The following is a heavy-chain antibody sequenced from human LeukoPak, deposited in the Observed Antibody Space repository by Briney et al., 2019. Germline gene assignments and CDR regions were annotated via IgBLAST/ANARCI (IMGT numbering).Heavy chain of an antibody. Sequence: PGGSLRLSCGASGFTFDDYWMSWVRQAPGQGLEWVANINQDGSEKYYLDSAKGRFTISRDNAKNSLYLQMNSLTAEDTAVHYCVRAHHPGGWFDPWGQGTLVTVSS. CDR1: GFTFDDYW. CDR2: INQDGSEK. D-gene: IGHD3-10*01. V-gene: IGHV3-7*04. J-gene: IGHJ5*02. CDR3: VRAHHPGGWFDP.